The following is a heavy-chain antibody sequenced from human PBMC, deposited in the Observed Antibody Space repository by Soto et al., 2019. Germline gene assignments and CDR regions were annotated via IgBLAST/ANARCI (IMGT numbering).Heavy chain of an antibody. V-gene: IGHV3-33*01. J-gene: IGHJ5*02. Sequence: PGGSLRLSCAASGFTFSSYGMHWVRQAPGKGLEWVAVIWYDGSNKYYADSVKGRFTISRDNSKNTLYLQMNSLRAEDTAVYYCVRSLEQMNHFNWFDPWGQVTLVTVSS. CDR2: IWYDGSNK. CDR1: GFTFSSYG. CDR3: VRSLEQMNHFNWFDP.